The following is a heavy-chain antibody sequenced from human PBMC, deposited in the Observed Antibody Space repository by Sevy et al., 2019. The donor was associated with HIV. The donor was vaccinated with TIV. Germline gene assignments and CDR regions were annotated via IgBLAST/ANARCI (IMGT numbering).Heavy chain of an antibody. CDR1: DGSISSYY. CDR3: ARVLLWFGESDAFDI. V-gene: IGHV4-59*13. Sequence: GSLRLSCTVSDGSISSYYWSWIRQPPGKGLEWIGYIYYSGSTNYNPSLKSRVTISVDTSKNQFSLKLSSVTAADTAVYYCARVLLWFGESDAFDIWGQGTMVTVSS. J-gene: IGHJ3*02. D-gene: IGHD3-10*01. CDR2: IYYSGST.